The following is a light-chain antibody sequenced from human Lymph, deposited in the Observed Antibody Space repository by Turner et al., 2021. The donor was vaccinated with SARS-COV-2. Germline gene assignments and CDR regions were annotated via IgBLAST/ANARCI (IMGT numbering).Light chain of an antibody. CDR3: QQYYSYPRT. J-gene: IGKJ4*02. V-gene: IGKV4-1*01. CDR1: QSLLYSGNQKNY. Sequence: DILMSQSPSSLPVSVGEKVTMSCKSSQSLLYSGNQKNYLAWYQQKPGQSPKLLIYWASTRESGVPDRFTGSGSGTDFTLTISSVKAEDLAVYYCQQYYSYPRTFGGGTKLEIK. CDR2: WAS.